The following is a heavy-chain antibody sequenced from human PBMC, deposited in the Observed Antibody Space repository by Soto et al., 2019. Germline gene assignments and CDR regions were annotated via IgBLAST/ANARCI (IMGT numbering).Heavy chain of an antibody. CDR2: INHVGIT. CDR3: ARAHDFWGGRQQPIDS. CDR1: GGSFRGFY. V-gene: IGHV4-34*01. D-gene: IGHD3-3*01. J-gene: IGHJ4*02. Sequence: QVQLQQWGAGLLKPSETLSLTCAVSGGSFRGFYWTWIRQSPGKGLEWLGDINHVGITNYNPSLTSRVSIPVDTSKSQFSRKLSSVTAADTAVYYCARAHDFWGGRQQPIDSWGQGTLVTVSS.